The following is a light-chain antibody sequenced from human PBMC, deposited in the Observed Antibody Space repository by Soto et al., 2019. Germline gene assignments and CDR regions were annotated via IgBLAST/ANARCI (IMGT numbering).Light chain of an antibody. CDR1: SGHSSYA. Sequence: QAVVTQSPSASASLGASVKLTCTLSSGHSSYAIAWHQQQPEKGPRYLMKLNSDGSHSKGDGIPDRFSGSSSGAERYLVISSLQSEDEADYYCQTWGTGIVVFGGGTQLTVL. CDR2: LNSDGSH. V-gene: IGLV4-69*01. CDR3: QTWGTGIVV. J-gene: IGLJ2*01.